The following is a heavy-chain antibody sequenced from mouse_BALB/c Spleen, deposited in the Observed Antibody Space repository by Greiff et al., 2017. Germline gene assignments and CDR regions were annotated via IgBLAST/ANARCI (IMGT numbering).Heavy chain of an antibody. Sequence: VQLQQPGAELVKPGASVKMSCKASGYTFTSYWMHWVKQRPGQGLEWIGVIDPSDSYTSYNQKFKGKATLTVDTSSSTAYMQLSSLTSEDSAVYYCTRSGGNDAMDYWGQGTSVTVSS. V-gene: IGHV1S127*01. D-gene: IGHD2-1*01. J-gene: IGHJ4*01. CDR2: IDPSDSYT. CDR3: TRSGGNDAMDY. CDR1: GYTFTSYW.